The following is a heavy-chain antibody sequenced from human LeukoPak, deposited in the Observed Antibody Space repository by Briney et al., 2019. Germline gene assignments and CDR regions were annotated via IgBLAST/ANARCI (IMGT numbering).Heavy chain of an antibody. CDR2: VSASGDRT. V-gene: IGHV3-23*01. D-gene: IGHD3-3*01. CDR3: AKDLPKITIFGALQH. CDR1: GFIFSNYV. Sequence: GALRLSCAASGFIFSNYVMSGVRQAPGKGLEWVSGVSASGDRTYYGDSVKGRFTISRDNSQNTLYLQMNSLRAEDTAVYYCAKDLPKITIFGALQHWGQGTLVTVSS. J-gene: IGHJ1*01.